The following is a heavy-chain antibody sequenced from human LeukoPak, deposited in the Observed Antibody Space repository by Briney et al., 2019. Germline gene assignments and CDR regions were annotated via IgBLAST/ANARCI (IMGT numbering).Heavy chain of an antibody. CDR2: ISYDGSHK. CDR1: GFIFSSYG. CDR3: AKDADTATIIYWYFDL. D-gene: IGHD5-18*01. V-gene: IGHV3-30*18. J-gene: IGHJ2*01. Sequence: PGRSLRLSCAASGFIFSSYGMHWVRQAPGKGLEWVAIISYDGSHKDYADSVKVRFTISRDNSKNTLYLQLNSLRTEDTAVYYCAKDADTATIIYWYFDLWGRGTLVTVSS.